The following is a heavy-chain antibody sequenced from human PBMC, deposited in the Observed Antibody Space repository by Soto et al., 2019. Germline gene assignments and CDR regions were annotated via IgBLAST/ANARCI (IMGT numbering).Heavy chain of an antibody. D-gene: IGHD6-6*01. CDR2: ISSSSSTI. CDR3: ARGSDHYYYYGMDV. J-gene: IGHJ6*02. CDR1: GFTFSSYS. Sequence: GGSLRLSCAASGFTFSSYSMNWVRQAPGKGLEWVSYISSSSSTIYYADSVKGRFTISRDNAKNSLYLQMNSLRDEDTAVYYCARGSDHYYYYGMDVWGQGTTVTVSS. V-gene: IGHV3-48*02.